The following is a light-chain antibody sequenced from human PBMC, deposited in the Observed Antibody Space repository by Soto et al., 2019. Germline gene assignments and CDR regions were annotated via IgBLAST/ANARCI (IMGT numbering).Light chain of an antibody. J-gene: IGKJ1*01. V-gene: IGKV1-39*01. CDR3: HQSFSSPRT. CDR1: EGISSY. CDR2: AAS. Sequence: DIQMTQSPSSRSASVVERVAITCRASEGISSYLNWYQLKPGTAPKLLIYAASNLQSGVPPRFSGSGSGKDFTLTIAALQPDDFATYYCHQSFSSPRTFGQGTKVDI.